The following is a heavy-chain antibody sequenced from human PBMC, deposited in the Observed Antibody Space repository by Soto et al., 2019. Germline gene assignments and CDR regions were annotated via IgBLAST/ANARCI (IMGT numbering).Heavy chain of an antibody. CDR3: ARRAGSYNEAYYFDS. V-gene: IGHV4-59*01. D-gene: IGHD1-26*01. CDR2: IYYSGST. Sequence: QVQLQESGPGLVKPSETLSLTCTVSGGSISNYYWSWIRQTPGKGLESMGYIYYSGSTNYNPSLKSRVTISVDMSKNQFSLKLSSVTAADTAVYYCARRAGSYNEAYYFDSWGQGTLVTVSS. CDR1: GGSISNYY. J-gene: IGHJ4*02.